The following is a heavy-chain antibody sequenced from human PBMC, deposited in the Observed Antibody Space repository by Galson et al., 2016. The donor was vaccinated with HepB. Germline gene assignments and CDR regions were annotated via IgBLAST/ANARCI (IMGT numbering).Heavy chain of an antibody. CDR2: IGGAT. V-gene: IGHV3-53*05. D-gene: IGHD1-26*01. CDR1: GYSFSSYG. J-gene: IGHJ4*02. Sequence: SCKASGYSFSSYGISWVRQAPGQGFEWMGWIGGATYYTDSVRGRFTISRDDSKNTLFLQMDSLRPKDTAAYYCARGLVGSTTAFDSWGQGTLVAVSS. CDR3: ARGLVGSTTAFDS.